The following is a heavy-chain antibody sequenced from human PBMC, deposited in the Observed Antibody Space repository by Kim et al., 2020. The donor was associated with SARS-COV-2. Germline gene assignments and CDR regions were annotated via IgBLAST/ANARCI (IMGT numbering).Heavy chain of an antibody. V-gene: IGHV3-48*03. Sequence: GGSLRLSCAASGFAFSIFEMHWVRQAPGKGLQWLSFISNSGTIIHYADSVKGRFTISRDNAKNALYLQMNSLRVEETAVYYCARDIRSSASGSYCWGQGTLVIVS. CDR2: ISNSGTII. CDR1: GFAFSIFE. D-gene: IGHD2-2*01. CDR3: ARDIRSSASGSYC. J-gene: IGHJ4*02.